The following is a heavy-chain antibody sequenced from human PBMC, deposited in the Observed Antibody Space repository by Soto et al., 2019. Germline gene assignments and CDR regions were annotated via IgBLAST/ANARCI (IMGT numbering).Heavy chain of an antibody. CDR1: GGSISSYY. D-gene: IGHD3-10*01. CDR2: IYYSGST. Sequence: PSETLSLTCTVSGGSISSYYWSWIRQPPGKGLEWIGYIYYSGSTNYNPSLKSRVTISVDTSKNQFSLKLSSVTAADTAVYYCAKDRDGPLWFGELEGVQGTLVTVSS. CDR3: AKDRDGPLWFGELE. V-gene: IGHV4-59*01. J-gene: IGHJ4*02.